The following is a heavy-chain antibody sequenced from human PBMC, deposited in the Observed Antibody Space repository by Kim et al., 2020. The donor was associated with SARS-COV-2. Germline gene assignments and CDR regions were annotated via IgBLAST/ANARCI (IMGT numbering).Heavy chain of an antibody. Sequence: GGSLRLSCAASGFTFSSYGMHWVRQAPGKGLEWVAVIWYDGSNKYYADSVKGRFTISRDNSKNTLYLQMNSLRAEDTAVYYCATHLAAAGIGVDGPLHYWGQGTLVTVSS. CDR1: GFTFSSYG. D-gene: IGHD6-13*01. J-gene: IGHJ4*02. CDR3: ATHLAAAGIGVDGPLHY. CDR2: IWYDGSNK. V-gene: IGHV3-33*01.